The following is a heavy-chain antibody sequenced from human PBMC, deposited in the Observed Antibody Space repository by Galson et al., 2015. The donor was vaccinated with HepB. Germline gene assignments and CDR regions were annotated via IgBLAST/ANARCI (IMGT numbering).Heavy chain of an antibody. V-gene: IGHV3-7*01. Sequence: SLRLSCAASGFNFNNYWMSWFRQAPGKGLEWVANIKQDGSEEYYVDSVKGRFTISRDNAKNSVYLQMNSLRDEDTAVYYCARDRRGPDFGDGYFAFWGRGTLVTVSS. J-gene: IGHJ2*01. CDR1: GFNFNNYW. CDR2: IKQDGSEE. D-gene: IGHD4-17*01. CDR3: ARDRRGPDFGDGYFAF.